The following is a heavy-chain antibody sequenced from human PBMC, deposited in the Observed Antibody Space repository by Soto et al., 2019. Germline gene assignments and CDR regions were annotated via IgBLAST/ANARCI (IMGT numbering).Heavy chain of an antibody. J-gene: IGHJ3*02. V-gene: IGHV3-74*03. D-gene: IGHD3-10*01. CDR3: ARRGEKAGFDI. CDR1: GFTFDNYW. Sequence: PGGSLRLSCVASGFTFDNYWMHWVRQAPGKGLVCVSRISGEGKSTAYADFVKGRFTISRDNAKNTLYLQMNSLSAEDTAVYFCARRGEKAGFDIWGQGTMVTVSS. CDR2: ISGEGKST.